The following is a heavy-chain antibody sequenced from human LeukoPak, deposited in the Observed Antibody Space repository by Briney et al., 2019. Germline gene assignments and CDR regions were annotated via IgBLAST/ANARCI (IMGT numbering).Heavy chain of an antibody. V-gene: IGHV1-69*05. D-gene: IGHD2-2*01. Sequence: ASVKVSCKASGGTFSSYAISWVRQAPGQGLEWVGGIIPIFGTANYAQKFQGRVTITTDESTSTAYMELSSLRSEDTAVYYCASTHCSSTSCDAYFQHWGQGTLVTVSS. CDR3: ASTHCSSTSCDAYFQH. J-gene: IGHJ1*01. CDR2: IIPIFGTA. CDR1: GGTFSSYA.